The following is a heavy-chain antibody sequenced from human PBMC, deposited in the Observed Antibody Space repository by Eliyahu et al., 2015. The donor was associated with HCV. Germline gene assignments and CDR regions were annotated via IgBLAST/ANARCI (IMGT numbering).Heavy chain of an antibody. V-gene: IGHV1-69*17. CDR2: FLPVFGMA. CDR3: TRLGYGDYGIDF. CDR1: GGTFSNYA. D-gene: IGHD4-17*01. J-gene: IGHJ4*02. Sequence: EVKKPGSSVKVSCKASGGTFSNYAVNWVRQAPGQGLEWMGGFLPVFGMANYAQKFQGRVTITADRSTNTAYMELSSLTSEDTAVYYCTRLGYGDYGIDFWGQGTLVTVSS.